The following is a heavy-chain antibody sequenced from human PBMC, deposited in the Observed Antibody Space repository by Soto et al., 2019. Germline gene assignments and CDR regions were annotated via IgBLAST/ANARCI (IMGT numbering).Heavy chain of an antibody. CDR2: INAGNGNT. J-gene: IGHJ4*02. CDR3: ARAVAVPADFYY. CDR1: GYTFTNYA. V-gene: IGHV1-3*05. D-gene: IGHD6-19*01. Sequence: QVQLVQSGAEEKKPGASVKVSCKASGYTFTNYAMHWVRQAPGQRLEWMGWINAGNGNTKYSQKFQGRVPITRDTSASTAYRELSSLRSEDTAVYYCARAVAVPADFYYWGQGTLVTVSS.